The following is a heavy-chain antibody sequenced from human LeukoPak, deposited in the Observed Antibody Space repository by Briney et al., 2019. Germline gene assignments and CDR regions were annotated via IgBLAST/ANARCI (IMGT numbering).Heavy chain of an antibody. CDR3: AREKRMVTMVRGVITPLNWFDP. CDR2: INPNSGGT. CDR1: GYTFTGYY. D-gene: IGHD3-10*01. V-gene: IGHV1-2*02. Sequence: ASVKVSCKASGYTFTGYYMHWVRQAPGQGLEWMGWINPNSGGTNYAQKFQGRVTMTRDTSISTAYMELSRLRSDDTAVYYCAREKRMVTMVRGVITPLNWFDPWGQGTLVTVSS. J-gene: IGHJ5*02.